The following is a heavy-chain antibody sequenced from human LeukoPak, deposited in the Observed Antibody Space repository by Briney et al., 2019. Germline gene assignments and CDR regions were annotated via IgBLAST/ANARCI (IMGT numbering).Heavy chain of an antibody. V-gene: IGHV3-23*01. CDR3: AKAGYCSITRCYYDAFDI. D-gene: IGHD2-2*01. Sequence: GGSLRLSCAASGFTFSSYAMSWVRQAPGKGLEGVSAISGSGGSTSFADFVKGRITVSRDNSKETLHLQMNRLRGEDTAVYYSAKAGYCSITRCYYDAFDIWGKGTMVTVSS. CDR2: ISGSGGST. J-gene: IGHJ3*02. CDR1: GFTFSSYA.